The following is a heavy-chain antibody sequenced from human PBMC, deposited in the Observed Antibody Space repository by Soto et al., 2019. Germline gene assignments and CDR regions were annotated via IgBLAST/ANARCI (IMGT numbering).Heavy chain of an antibody. J-gene: IGHJ5*02. CDR3: ARVVDYCSSNSCYNWFDP. CDR1: GYTFTSYG. D-gene: IGHD2-2*01. V-gene: IGHV1-18*01. Sequence: ASVKVSCKASGYTFTSYGISWVRQAPGQGLEWMGWISAYNGNTNYAQKLQGRVTMTTDTSTSTAYMELRSLRSDDTAVYYCARVVDYCSSNSCYNWFDPWGQGTLVTVSS. CDR2: ISAYNGNT.